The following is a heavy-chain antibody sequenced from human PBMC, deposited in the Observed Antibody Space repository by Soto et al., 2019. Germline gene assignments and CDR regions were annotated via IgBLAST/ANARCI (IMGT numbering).Heavy chain of an antibody. CDR1: GYSISTGFN. CDR3: ARDWGTGFYKLDS. J-gene: IGHJ4*02. Sequence: SETLSLTCAVSGYSISTGFNWAWIRQPPGKGLEWIGSIYHSGSTYYNLSLKSRVTISSDASKNQISLKLSSVTAADTALYYCARDWGTGFYKLDSWGQGSLVTVSS. CDR2: IYHSGST. V-gene: IGHV4-38-2*02. D-gene: IGHD6-19*01.